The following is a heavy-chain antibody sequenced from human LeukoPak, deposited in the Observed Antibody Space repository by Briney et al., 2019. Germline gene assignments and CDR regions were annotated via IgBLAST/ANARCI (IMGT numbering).Heavy chain of an antibody. D-gene: IGHD3-22*01. J-gene: IGHJ5*02. CDR3: AKGNSGYFADL. Sequence: GGSLRLSCSASGFIFNSYGLMWVRQAPGQGLEWVSAISNDGGGTTYADFVKGRFTISRDNSKNTLSLQMNSLRPEDTALYYCAKGNSGYFADLWGQGTVVTVSS. CDR1: GFIFNSYG. CDR2: ISNDGGGT. V-gene: IGHV3-23*01.